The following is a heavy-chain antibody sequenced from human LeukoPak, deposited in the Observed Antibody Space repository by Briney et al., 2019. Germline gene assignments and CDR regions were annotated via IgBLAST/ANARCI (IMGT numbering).Heavy chain of an antibody. CDR3: ARNGGNSDFDY. J-gene: IGHJ4*02. D-gene: IGHD4-23*01. CDR2: IYHSGAT. V-gene: IGHV4-4*02. CDR1: GGSLSSSSSNC. Sequence: SESLSLTCAVSGGSLSSSSSNCWTWVRQPPGKGLEWIGEIYHSGATNYNPSLKSRVTMLLDKSKNQFSLNLNSVTAADTAVYYCARNGGNSDFDYWGQGTLVTVSS.